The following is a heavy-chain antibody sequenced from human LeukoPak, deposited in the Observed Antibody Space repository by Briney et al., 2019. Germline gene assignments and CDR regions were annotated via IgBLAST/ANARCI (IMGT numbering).Heavy chain of an antibody. CDR2: INPNSGGT. D-gene: IGHD7-27*01. Sequence: GASVKVSFKASGYTFTGYFMHWVRQAPGQGLEWMGWINPNSGGTNYAQKFQGRVTMTRDTSISTAYMELSRLTSDDTAVYYCARDILTDDAFDIWGQGTMVTVSS. J-gene: IGHJ3*02. V-gene: IGHV1-2*02. CDR1: GYTFTGYF. CDR3: ARDILTDDAFDI.